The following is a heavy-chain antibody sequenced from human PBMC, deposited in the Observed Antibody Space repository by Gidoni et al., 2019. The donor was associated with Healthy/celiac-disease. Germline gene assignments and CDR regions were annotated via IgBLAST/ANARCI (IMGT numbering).Heavy chain of an antibody. CDR2: ISYDGSNK. Sequence: QVQLVESGGGVVQPGRSLRLSCAASGFTFSSYAMHWVRQAPGTGLEWVAVISYDGSNKYYSDSVKGRFTISRDNSKNTLYLQMNSLRAEDTAVYYCARECSSSTSCYGAFDIWGQGTMVTVSS. CDR3: ARECSSSTSCYGAFDI. V-gene: IGHV3-30-3*01. D-gene: IGHD2-2*01. CDR1: GFTFSSYA. J-gene: IGHJ3*02.